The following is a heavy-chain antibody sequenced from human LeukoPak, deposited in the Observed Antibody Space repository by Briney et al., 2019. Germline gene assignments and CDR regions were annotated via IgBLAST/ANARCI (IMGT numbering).Heavy chain of an antibody. J-gene: IGHJ5*02. Sequence: TSETLSLTCTVSGGSISSSSYYWGWIRQPPGKGLEWIGSIYYSGSTYYNPSLKSRVTISVDTSKNQFSLKLSSVTAADTAVYYCARDQPAPYDFWSASNWFDPWGQGTLVTVSS. V-gene: IGHV4-39*07. D-gene: IGHD3-3*01. CDR1: GGSISSSSYY. CDR3: ARDQPAPYDFWSASNWFDP. CDR2: IYYSGST.